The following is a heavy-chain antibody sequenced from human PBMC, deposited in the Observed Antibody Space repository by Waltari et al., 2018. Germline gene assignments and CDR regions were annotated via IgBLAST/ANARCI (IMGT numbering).Heavy chain of an antibody. CDR3: ARRGYSYGYGGREPGY. D-gene: IGHD5-18*01. CDR2: INHSGST. CDR1: GGSFSGYY. Sequence: QVQLQQWGAGLLKPSETLSLTCAVYGGSFSGYYWSWIRQPPGKGLEWIGEINHSGSTNSTPSRKSRVTISVDTSKNQFSLKLSSVTAADTAVYYCARRGYSYGYGGREPGYWGQGTLFTVSS. V-gene: IGHV4-34*01. J-gene: IGHJ4*02.